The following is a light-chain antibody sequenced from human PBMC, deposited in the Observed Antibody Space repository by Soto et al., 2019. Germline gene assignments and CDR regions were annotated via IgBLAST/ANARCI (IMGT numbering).Light chain of an antibody. J-gene: IGKJ2*01. V-gene: IGKV3-20*01. CDR3: QQYGSSRPYT. Sequence: EIVLTQSPGTPSLSPGERATLSCRASQSVSSSYLAWYQLKPGQAPRLLIYGASSRATGIPDRFSGSGSGTEFTLTISRLEPEDFAVYYCQQYGSSRPYTFGQGTKLEIK. CDR2: GAS. CDR1: QSVSSSY.